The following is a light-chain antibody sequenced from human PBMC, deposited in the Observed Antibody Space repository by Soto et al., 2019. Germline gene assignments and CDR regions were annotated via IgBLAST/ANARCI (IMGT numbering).Light chain of an antibody. CDR3: SSFTGSTPLYV. CDR1: SSDVGGFRY. J-gene: IGLJ1*01. Sequence: QSALTQPASVSGSPGQSITISCTGTSSDVGGFRYVSWYQQHPGKAPKLMIYEVSNRPSGVSNCFSGSKSGNTASLTISGLQAGDEADYYCSSFTGSTPLYVFGTGTKVTVL. V-gene: IGLV2-14*01. CDR2: EVS.